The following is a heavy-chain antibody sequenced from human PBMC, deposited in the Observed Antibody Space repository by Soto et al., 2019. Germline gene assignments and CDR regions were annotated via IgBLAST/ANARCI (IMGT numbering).Heavy chain of an antibody. Sequence: GVSVKVSCKASGGTFSSYAISWVRQAPGQGLEWMGGIIPIFGTANYAQKFQGRVTITADESTSTAYMELSSLRSEDTAVYYCASSTGAFGVVIISPAGGDYYCGMDVWGQGTMVTVSS. D-gene: IGHD3-3*01. CDR3: ASSTGAFGVVIISPAGGDYYCGMDV. CDR2: IIPIFGTA. V-gene: IGHV1-69*13. J-gene: IGHJ6*02. CDR1: GGTFSSYA.